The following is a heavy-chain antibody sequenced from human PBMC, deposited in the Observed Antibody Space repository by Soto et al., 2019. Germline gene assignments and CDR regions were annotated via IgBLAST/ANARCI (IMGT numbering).Heavy chain of an antibody. CDR3: AASSRQLGVFDY. Sequence: GXSVKVSSKASGYPFASYDINWVRQATGQGLEWMGWMNPNSGNTGYAQKFQGRVTMTRNTPISTAYMELSSLRSEDTAVYYCAASSRQLGVFDYWGQRTLVTVSS. CDR2: MNPNSGNT. D-gene: IGHD6-6*01. J-gene: IGHJ4*02. V-gene: IGHV1-8*01. CDR1: GYPFASYD.